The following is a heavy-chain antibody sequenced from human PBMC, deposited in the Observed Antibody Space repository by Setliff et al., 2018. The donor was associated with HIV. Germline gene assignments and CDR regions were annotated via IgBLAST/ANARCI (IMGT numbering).Heavy chain of an antibody. Sequence: PGGSLRLSCAASGFTFSDYYMSWIRQAPGKGLEWISYISRGGRTIYYADSVKGRFTISRDNAKNSLYLQMNTLRAEDTAVYFCARSPYGDYGLDYWGQGTLVTVSS. CDR1: GFTFSDYY. CDR3: ARSPYGDYGLDY. V-gene: IGHV3-11*04. J-gene: IGHJ4*02. CDR2: ISRGGRTI. D-gene: IGHD4-17*01.